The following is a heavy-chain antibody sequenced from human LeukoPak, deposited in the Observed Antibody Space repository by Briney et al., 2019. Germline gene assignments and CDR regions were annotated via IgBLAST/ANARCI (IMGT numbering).Heavy chain of an antibody. V-gene: IGHV1-2*06. J-gene: IGHJ4*02. Sequence: ASVKVSCKASGYTFTGYYVHWVRQAPGQGLEWMGRISPNSGDTNYAQKFQGRVTMTRVTSSSTAYMELIRLRSDDTAVYYCARSGVDTYGLQASGDFDYWGQGILVTVSS. CDR3: ARSGVDTYGLQASGDFDY. CDR1: GYTFTGYY. CDR2: ISPNSGDT. D-gene: IGHD5-18*01.